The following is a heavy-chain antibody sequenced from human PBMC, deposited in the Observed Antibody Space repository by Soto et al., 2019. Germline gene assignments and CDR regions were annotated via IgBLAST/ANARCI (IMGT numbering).Heavy chain of an antibody. D-gene: IGHD2-15*01. J-gene: IGHJ4*02. CDR1: GGSISSGGYY. CDR2: IYYSGST. Sequence: QVQLRESGPGLVKPSQTLSLTCTVSGGSISSGGYYWSWIRQHPGKGLEWIGYIYYSGSTYYNPSLKSRVTISVDTSKNQCSLKLSSVTAADTAVCYCAREIMLGGNYFDYWGQGTLVTVSS. CDR3: AREIMLGGNYFDY. V-gene: IGHV4-31*03.